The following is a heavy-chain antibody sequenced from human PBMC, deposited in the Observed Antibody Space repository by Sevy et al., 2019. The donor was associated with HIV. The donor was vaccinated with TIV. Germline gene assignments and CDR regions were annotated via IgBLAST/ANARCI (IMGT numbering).Heavy chain of an antibody. CDR1: EFTFSRYW. D-gene: IGHD2-21*01. J-gene: IGHJ4*02. Sequence: GGYLRLSCATSEFTFSRYWMTWVRQAPGKGLEWVVYINQDGSQKSYVDSVKGRFTSSRDNSKNSLFLQMNSLRAEDTAVYYCARAGPLGDLDHFDRWGQGTLVTVSS. V-gene: IGHV3-7*03. CDR2: INQDGSQK. CDR3: ARAGPLGDLDHFDR.